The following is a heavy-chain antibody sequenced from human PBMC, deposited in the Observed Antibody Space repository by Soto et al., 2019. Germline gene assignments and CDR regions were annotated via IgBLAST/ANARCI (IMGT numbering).Heavy chain of an antibody. CDR1: GDSMTKYY. J-gene: IGHJ4*02. CDR3: ARTVGAAYYFDF. V-gene: IGHV4-4*07. Sequence: QVQLQESGPGLVKPSETLSLTCTVSGDSMTKYYWSWIRQPAGMGLEWIGRIYTSGSTNYNPSLKSRVTMSIDTSNNHLSLKLKSVTAADTAVYYCARTVGAAYYFDFWGQGALVTVSS. D-gene: IGHD1-26*01. CDR2: IYTSGST.